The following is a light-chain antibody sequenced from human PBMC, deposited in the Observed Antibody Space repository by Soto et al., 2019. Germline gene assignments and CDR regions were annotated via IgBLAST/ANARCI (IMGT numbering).Light chain of an antibody. CDR2: GAS. CDR3: QQYGSSPLT. Sequence: IVLTQSPGTLSVSPGERATLSCRASQSVSSSYLAWYQQKPGQAPRLLIYGASSRATGIPDRFSGSGSETDFTLTISRLEPEDFAVYYCQQYGSSPLTFGGGTKVDIK. V-gene: IGKV3-20*01. J-gene: IGKJ4*01. CDR1: QSVSSSY.